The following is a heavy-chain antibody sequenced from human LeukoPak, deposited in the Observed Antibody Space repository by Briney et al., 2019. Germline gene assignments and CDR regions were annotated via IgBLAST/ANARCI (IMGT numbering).Heavy chain of an antibody. Sequence: SETLSLTCSVSGGSISTYYWNWIRQPPGKGLEWIGYIYYSGSTNYNPSLKSRVTISVDTSKNQFSLKLSSVTAADTAVYYCARGGWDSGSYSPYWYFDLWGRGTLVTVSS. D-gene: IGHD1-26*01. J-gene: IGHJ2*01. CDR1: GGSISTYY. V-gene: IGHV4-59*01. CDR2: IYYSGST. CDR3: ARGGWDSGSYSPYWYFDL.